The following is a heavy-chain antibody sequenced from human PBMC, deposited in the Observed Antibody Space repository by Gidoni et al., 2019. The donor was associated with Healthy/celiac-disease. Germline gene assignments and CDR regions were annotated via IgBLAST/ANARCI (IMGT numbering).Heavy chain of an antibody. Sequence: EVQLVESGGGLVKPGGSLRLSCAASGFTFSSYSMNWVRQAPGKGLEWVSCITSSSGYIFYADSVKGRFTISRDNAKKSLYLQMNSLRAEDTAVYYCARDQRIVPTFDALDIWGQGTVVTVSS. V-gene: IGHV3-21*02. CDR2: ITSSSGYI. CDR1: GFTFSSYS. D-gene: IGHD5-12*01. J-gene: IGHJ3*02. CDR3: ARDQRIVPTFDALDI.